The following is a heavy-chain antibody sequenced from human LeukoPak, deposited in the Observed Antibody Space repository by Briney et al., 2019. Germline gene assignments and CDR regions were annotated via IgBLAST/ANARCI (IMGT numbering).Heavy chain of an antibody. CDR2: ISPTGDAT. J-gene: IGHJ4*02. V-gene: IGHV1-2*02. CDR1: GSTFTDDY. D-gene: IGHD5-12*01. Sequence: ASVKVSCKASGSTFTDDYIHWLRQAPGQGLEWMGSISPTGDATHYAQRFQGRITMTRDTSITTAYLELSSLKSDDTAVYYCARDPSEDIVAYFAYWGQGTLVTVSS. CDR3: ARDPSEDIVAYFAY.